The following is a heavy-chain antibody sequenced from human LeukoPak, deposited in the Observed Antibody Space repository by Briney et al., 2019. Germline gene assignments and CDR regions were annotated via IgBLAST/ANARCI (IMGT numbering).Heavy chain of an antibody. D-gene: IGHD3-22*01. CDR2: INPNSGGT. J-gene: IGHJ4*02. CDR1: GYTFAGYY. Sequence: ASVKVSCKASGYTFAGYYMHWVRRAPGQGLEWMGWINPNSGGTNYAQKFQGRVTMTRDTSISTAYMELSRLRSDDTAVYYCARLSDSSGYYDYWGQGTLVTVSS. V-gene: IGHV1-2*02. CDR3: ARLSDSSGYYDY.